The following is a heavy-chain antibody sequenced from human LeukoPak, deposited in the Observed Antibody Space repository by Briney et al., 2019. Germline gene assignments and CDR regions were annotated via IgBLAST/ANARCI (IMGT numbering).Heavy chain of an antibody. Sequence: SVKVSCKASGGTFSSYAISWVRQAPGQGLEWMGGIIPIFGTANYAQKFQGRVTITADESTSTAYMELSSLRSEDTAVYYCARERSVGATRYYFDYWGQGTLVTVSS. D-gene: IGHD1-26*01. CDR2: IIPIFGTA. V-gene: IGHV1-69*13. CDR3: ARERSVGATRYYFDY. CDR1: GGTFSSYA. J-gene: IGHJ4*02.